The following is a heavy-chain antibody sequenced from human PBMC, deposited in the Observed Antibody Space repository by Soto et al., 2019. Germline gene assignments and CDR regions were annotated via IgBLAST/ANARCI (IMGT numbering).Heavy chain of an antibody. CDR1: GFSLTGYY. J-gene: IGHJ6*02. Sequence: ASVKVSCKASGFSLTGYYFHWIRAAPGQGLEWLGWINPNTGGTTYAQKFQGRVTLTWDTSINTAYMELSSLRPDDTAVYYCASSAGHPGDFFYYNGMDVWGQGTTVTVSS. D-gene: IGHD3-10*01. CDR3: ASSAGHPGDFFYYNGMDV. CDR2: INPNTGGT. V-gene: IGHV1-2*02.